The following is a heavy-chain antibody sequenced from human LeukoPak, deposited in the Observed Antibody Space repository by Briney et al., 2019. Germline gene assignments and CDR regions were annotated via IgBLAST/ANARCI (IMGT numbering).Heavy chain of an antibody. CDR1: GFTFSSYS. CDR2: ISSSSSYI. J-gene: IGHJ4*02. Sequence: GGSLRLSCAASGFTFSSYSMNWVRQAPGKGLEWVSSISSSSSYIYYADSVKGRFTISRDNAQNSLYLQMNSLRAEDTAVYYCARMPAAAGDYWGQGTLVTVSS. D-gene: IGHD6-13*01. V-gene: IGHV3-21*01. CDR3: ARMPAAAGDY.